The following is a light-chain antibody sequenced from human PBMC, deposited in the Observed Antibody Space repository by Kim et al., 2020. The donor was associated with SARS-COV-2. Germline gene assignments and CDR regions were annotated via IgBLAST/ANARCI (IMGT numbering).Light chain of an antibody. V-gene: IGKV3-20*01. CDR3: QQNGSPRT. CDR1: QGVSSGY. Sequence: LSPGERATLPCRASQGVSSGYVAWYQQKPGQAPRLLIYGASSRATGIPDRISGSGSGTDFTLTISRLEPEDVAVYYCQQNGSPRTFGQGTKVEIK. CDR2: GAS. J-gene: IGKJ1*01.